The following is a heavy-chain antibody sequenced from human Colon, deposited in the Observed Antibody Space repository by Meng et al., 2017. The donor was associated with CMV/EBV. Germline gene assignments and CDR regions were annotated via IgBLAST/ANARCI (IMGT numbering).Heavy chain of an antibody. Sequence: LSLTCAASGFTFSSYGMHWVRQAPGKGLEWVAFIRYDGSNKYYTDSVKGRFTISRDNSKNTLYLQMNSLRAEDTAVYYCAKDGRRYSSSSLQFDYWGQGTLVTVSS. CDR1: GFTFSSYG. CDR3: AKDGRRYSSSSLQFDY. CDR2: IRYDGSNK. J-gene: IGHJ4*02. V-gene: IGHV3-30*02. D-gene: IGHD6-13*01.